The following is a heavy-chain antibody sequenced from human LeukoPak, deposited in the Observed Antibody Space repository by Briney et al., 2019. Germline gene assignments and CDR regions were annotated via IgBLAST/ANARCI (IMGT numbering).Heavy chain of an antibody. CDR1: GYTFTGYY. CDR3: ARVLAGTTPFDY. V-gene: IGHV1-18*04. Sequence: GASVKVSCKASGYTFTGYYMNWVRQAPGQGLEWMGWISVYNGNTNYAQKLQGRVTMTTDTSTSTAYMELRSLRSDDTAVYYCARVLAGTTPFDYWGQGTLVTVSS. J-gene: IGHJ4*02. CDR2: ISVYNGNT. D-gene: IGHD1-1*01.